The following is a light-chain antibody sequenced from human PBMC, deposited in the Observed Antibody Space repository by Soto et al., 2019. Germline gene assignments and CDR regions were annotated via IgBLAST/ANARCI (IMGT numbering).Light chain of an antibody. CDR2: EVS. J-gene: IGLJ1*01. CDR1: SSDVGGYNY. CDR3: SSYRSTSNYV. V-gene: IGLV2-14*01. Sequence: QSVLTQPPSASGSPGQSVAISCTGTSSDVGGYNYVSWYQQHPGKAPKLMIYEVSNRPSGVSNRFSGSKSGNTASLTISGLQAEDEADYYCSSYRSTSNYVFGSGTKVTVL.